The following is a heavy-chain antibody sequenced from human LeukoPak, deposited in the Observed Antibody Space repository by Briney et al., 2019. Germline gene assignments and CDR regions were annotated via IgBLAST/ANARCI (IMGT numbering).Heavy chain of an antibody. V-gene: IGHV1-2*06. J-gene: IGHJ6*03. CDR3: ARDEDYCSGGSCYVSYYSSMDV. CDR2: INPNSGGT. D-gene: IGHD2-15*01. Sequence: ASVKVSCKASGYTFTGYYMHWVRQAPGQGLEWMGRINPNSGGTNYAQKFQGRVTMTRDTSISTASMELSRLRSDDPAVYYCARDEDYCSGGSCYVSYYSSMDVWGKGTTVTVSS. CDR1: GYTFTGYY.